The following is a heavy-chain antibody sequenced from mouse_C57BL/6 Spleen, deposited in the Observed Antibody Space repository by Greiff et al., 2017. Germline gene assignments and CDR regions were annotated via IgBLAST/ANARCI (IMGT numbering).Heavy chain of an antibody. Sequence: VQLQESGPGLVAPSQSLSITCTVSGFSLTSYAISWVRQPPGKGLEWLGVIWTGGGTNYYSAHKSRLSISKNNSKSEVFLKMNSLQTDDTARYYGTRYDSTPSFDYWGQGTTLTVSS. D-gene: IGHD2-4*01. J-gene: IGHJ2*01. CDR2: IWTGGGT. CDR1: GFSLTSYA. CDR3: TRYDSTPSFDY. V-gene: IGHV2-9-1*01.